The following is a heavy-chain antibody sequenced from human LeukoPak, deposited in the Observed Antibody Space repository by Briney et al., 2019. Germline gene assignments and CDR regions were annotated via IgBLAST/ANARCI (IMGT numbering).Heavy chain of an antibody. CDR3: ARDFDSPTAFDI. V-gene: IGHV4-61*02. CDR1: GDSITTNNYY. J-gene: IGHJ3*02. CDR2: IYASGNT. D-gene: IGHD3-9*01. Sequence: SETLSLTCTVSGDSITTNNYYWSWIRQPAGKGLEWIGRIYASGNTNYNPSLKSRVTISVDTSKNQFSLRLSSVTAADTAVYYCARDFDSPTAFDIWGQGTMVTVSS.